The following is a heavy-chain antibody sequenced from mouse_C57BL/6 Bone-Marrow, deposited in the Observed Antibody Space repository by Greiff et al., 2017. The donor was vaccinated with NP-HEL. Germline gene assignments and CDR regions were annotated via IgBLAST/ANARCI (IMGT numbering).Heavy chain of an antibody. J-gene: IGHJ1*03. CDR1: GFTFSDYY. CDR2: LSNGGGST. CDR3: ARQGGFTTVVENPYFDV. V-gene: IGHV5-12*01. Sequence: EVQLVESGGGLVQPGGSLKLSCAASGFTFSDYYMYWVRQTPEKRLEWVAYLSNGGGSTYYPDPVKGRFTFSRDNAKNTLYLQMSRLKSEGTAMYYCARQGGFTTVVENPYFDVWGTGTTVTVSS. D-gene: IGHD1-1*01.